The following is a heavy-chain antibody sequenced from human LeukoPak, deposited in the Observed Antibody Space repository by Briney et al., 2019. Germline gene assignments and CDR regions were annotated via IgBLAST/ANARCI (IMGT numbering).Heavy chain of an antibody. Sequence: SETLSLTCTVSGGSISGYYWSWIRQPPGKGLEWIGYIYYSGSTNYNPSLKNRVTISVDTSKNQFSLKLSSVTAADTAVYYCARDHGDHEPFFDYWGQGTLVTVSS. CDR2: IYYSGST. J-gene: IGHJ4*02. CDR3: ARDHGDHEPFFDY. V-gene: IGHV4-59*01. D-gene: IGHD4-17*01. CDR1: GGSISGYY.